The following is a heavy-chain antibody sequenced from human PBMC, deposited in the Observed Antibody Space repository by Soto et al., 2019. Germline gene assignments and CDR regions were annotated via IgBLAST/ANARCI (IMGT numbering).Heavy chain of an antibody. V-gene: IGHV3-30-3*01. Sequence: LRLSCAASGFTFSSYAMHWVRQAPGKGLEWVAVISYDGSNKYYADSVKGRFTISRDNSKNTLYLQMNSLRAEDTAVYYCARDLAHTAAARYWFDPWGQGTLVTVSS. CDR3: ARDLAHTAAARYWFDP. D-gene: IGHD2-2*01. J-gene: IGHJ5*02. CDR1: GFTFSSYA. CDR2: ISYDGSNK.